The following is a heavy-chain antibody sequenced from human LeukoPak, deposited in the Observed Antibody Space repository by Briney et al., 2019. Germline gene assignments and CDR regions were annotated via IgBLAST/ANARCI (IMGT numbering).Heavy chain of an antibody. Sequence: SVKVSRKASGGTFSSYAISWVRQAPGQVLEWMGRIIPILGIANYAQKFQGRVTITADKSTSTAYMELSSLRSEDTAVYYCAGDASSCWYKRPFQHWGQGTLVTVSS. J-gene: IGHJ1*01. D-gene: IGHD6-13*01. CDR1: GGTFSSYA. CDR2: IIPILGIA. V-gene: IGHV1-69*04. CDR3: AGDASSCWYKRPFQH.